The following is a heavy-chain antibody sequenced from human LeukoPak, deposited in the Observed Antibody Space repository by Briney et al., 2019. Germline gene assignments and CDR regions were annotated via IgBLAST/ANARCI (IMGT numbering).Heavy chain of an antibody. D-gene: IGHD3-3*01. Sequence: GGSLRLSCAASGFTFSPYSMNWVRQAPGEGLECVSSISSSSSYIYYADSVKGRFTISRDNAKNSLYLQMNSLRAEDTAVYYCARALSEDYYMDVWGKGTTVTVSS. CDR2: ISSSSSYI. CDR3: ARALSEDYYMDV. CDR1: GFTFSPYS. J-gene: IGHJ6*03. V-gene: IGHV3-21*01.